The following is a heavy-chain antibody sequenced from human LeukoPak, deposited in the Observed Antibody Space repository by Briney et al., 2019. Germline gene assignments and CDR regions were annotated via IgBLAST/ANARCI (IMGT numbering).Heavy chain of an antibody. J-gene: IGHJ4*02. CDR2: ISAYNGNT. CDR1: GYTFTSYG. D-gene: IGHD3-22*01. CDR3: ARQNYYDSSGYYTY. Sequence: GASVKVSCKASGYTFTSYGISWVRQAPGQGREWMGWISAYNGNTNYAQKLQGRVTMTTDTSTSTAYMELRSLRSDDTAVYYCARQNYYDSSGYYTYWGQGTLVTVSS. V-gene: IGHV1-18*01.